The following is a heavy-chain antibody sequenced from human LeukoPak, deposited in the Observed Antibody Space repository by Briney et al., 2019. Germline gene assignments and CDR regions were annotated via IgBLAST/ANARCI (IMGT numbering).Heavy chain of an antibody. V-gene: IGHV1-8*01. CDR1: GYTFTSYD. D-gene: IGHD1-26*01. CDR3: ARTYWSYSVFRPYYYYMDV. J-gene: IGHJ6*03. Sequence: ASVKVSCKASGYTFTSYDINWVRQATGQGLEWMGWMNPNSGNTGYAQKFQGRVTMTRNTSISTAYMELSSLRSEDTAVYYCARTYWSYSVFRPYYYYMDVWGKGTTVTVSS. CDR2: MNPNSGNT.